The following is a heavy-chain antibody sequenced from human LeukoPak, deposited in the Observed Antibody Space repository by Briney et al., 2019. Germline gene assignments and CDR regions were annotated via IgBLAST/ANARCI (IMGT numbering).Heavy chain of an antibody. D-gene: IGHD3-10*01. CDR2: ITPNNGNT. J-gene: IGHJ4*02. V-gene: IGHV1-18*01. Sequence: VASVKVSCKTSGYTFTNYGITWVRQAPGQGLEWMGWITPNNGNTNYAQKFQDRVTMTTDTSTSTAYMELRSLRSDDTALYFCARYMVRGLIMLGYWGQGTLVTVSS. CDR1: GYTFTNYG. CDR3: ARYMVRGLIMLGY.